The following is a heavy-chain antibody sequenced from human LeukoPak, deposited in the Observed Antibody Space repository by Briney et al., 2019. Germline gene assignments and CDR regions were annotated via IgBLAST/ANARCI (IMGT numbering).Heavy chain of an antibody. V-gene: IGHV4-38-2*02. CDR3: ARGPRPALIVAAGTPFDS. Sequence: SETLSLTCTVSGYSISSGYYWGWIRQPPGKGLEWIGSIHHSGSTYYNPSLKSRVTISVDTSKNQFSLQLNSVTAADTAVYYCARGPRPALIVAAGTPFDSWGQGTLVTVSS. D-gene: IGHD6-13*01. CDR1: GYSISSGYY. CDR2: IHHSGST. J-gene: IGHJ4*02.